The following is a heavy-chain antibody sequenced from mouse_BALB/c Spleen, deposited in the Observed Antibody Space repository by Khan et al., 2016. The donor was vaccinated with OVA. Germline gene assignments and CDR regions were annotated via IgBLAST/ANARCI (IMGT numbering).Heavy chain of an antibody. D-gene: IGHD2-4*01. J-gene: IGHJ4*01. CDR2: ISSGGGDT. Sequence: EVELVESGGGLVKPGGSLKVSCAASGFTFSIYTMSWVRQTPEKRLEWVATISSGGGDTYYPDSVKGRFTISRDNAKNNLYLQMSSLRSEDTALYYCARSLIYYEYDGNAMDYWGQGTSVTVSS. V-gene: IGHV5-9*03. CDR3: ARSLIYYEYDGNAMDY. CDR1: GFTFSIYT.